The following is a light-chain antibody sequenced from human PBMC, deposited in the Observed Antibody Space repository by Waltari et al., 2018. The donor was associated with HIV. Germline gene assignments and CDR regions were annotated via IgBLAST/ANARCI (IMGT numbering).Light chain of an antibody. CDR3: QSADSSGTSVV. J-gene: IGLJ2*01. CDR1: ALPQQY. V-gene: IGLV3-25*03. Sequence: SYEVTQPPSVSVSPGQTARITCSGDALPQQYAPWYQQKPGQAPGVVIYKDSERPSGIPVRFSGSSSGKTVTLTSSGGQAEDGADYYCQSADSSGTSVVFGGGTKLTVL. CDR2: KDS.